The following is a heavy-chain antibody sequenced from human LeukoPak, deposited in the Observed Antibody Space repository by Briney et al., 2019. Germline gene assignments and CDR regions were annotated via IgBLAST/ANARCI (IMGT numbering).Heavy chain of an antibody. CDR3: ARSVPSLDYLFDS. V-gene: IGHV4-59*08. CDR2: IYNSGIT. D-gene: IGHD4-11*01. Sequence: PSETLSLTCTVSGGSISGYYWTWIRQLPGKGLEWIGYIYNSGITNYNPSLKSRVTVSVDTSKNQFSLRLTSETAADTAVYYCARSVPSLDYLFDSWGHGTLVTVSS. J-gene: IGHJ5*01. CDR1: GGSISGYY.